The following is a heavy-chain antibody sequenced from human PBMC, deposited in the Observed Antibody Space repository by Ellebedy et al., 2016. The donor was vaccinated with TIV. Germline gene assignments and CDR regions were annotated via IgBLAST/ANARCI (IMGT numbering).Heavy chain of an antibody. V-gene: IGHV1-2*02. Sequence: ASVKVSXXTSGYIFTGYYMYWVRQAPGQGLQWMGWSNPNSGGTNYAQKFQGRVTMTRNTSISTAYMELSSLRSEDTAVYYCARGFSGYCSSTSCFLLDYWGQGTLVTVSS. CDR3: ARGFSGYCSSTSCFLLDY. CDR1: GYIFTGYY. CDR2: SNPNSGGT. D-gene: IGHD2-2*01. J-gene: IGHJ4*02.